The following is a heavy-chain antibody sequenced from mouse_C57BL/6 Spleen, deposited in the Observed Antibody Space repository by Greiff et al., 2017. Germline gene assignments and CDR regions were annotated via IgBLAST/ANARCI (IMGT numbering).Heavy chain of an antibody. CDR2: ISSGGSYT. CDR1: GFTFSSYG. Sequence: EVQRVESGGDLVKPGGSLKLSCVASGFTFSSYGMSWVRQTPDKRLEWVATISSGGSYTYYPDSVKGRFTISRDNAKNTLYLQMSSLKSEDTAMYYCARQRTTVVGRDAMDYWGQGTSVTVSS. J-gene: IGHJ4*01. CDR3: ARQRTTVVGRDAMDY. V-gene: IGHV5-6*01. D-gene: IGHD1-1*01.